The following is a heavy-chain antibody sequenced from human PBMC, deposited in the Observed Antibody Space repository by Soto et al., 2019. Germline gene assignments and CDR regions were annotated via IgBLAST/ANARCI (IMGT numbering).Heavy chain of an antibody. J-gene: IGHJ6*02. CDR2: ITWNGGNT. CDR3: ARETLSFGSALDV. Sequence: GGSLRLSCAASGFRFDDYNIHWFRQAPGKGLEWVSLITWNGGNTYYADSVKGRFTISRDGTTESVSLQMTSLKREDTGLYYCARETLSFGSALDVWGQGTMVTVSS. V-gene: IGHV3-43*01. CDR1: GFRFDDYN. D-gene: IGHD3-3*01.